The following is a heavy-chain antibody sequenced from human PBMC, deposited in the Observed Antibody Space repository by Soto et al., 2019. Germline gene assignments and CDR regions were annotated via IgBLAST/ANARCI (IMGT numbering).Heavy chain of an antibody. CDR1: GGSFSGYY. CDR2: INHSGST. Sequence: SETLSLTCAVYGGSFSGYYWSWIRQPPGKGLEWIGEINHSGSTNYNPSLKSRVTISVDTSKNQFSLKLSSVTAADTAVYYCARVGYCSGGSCQNYWGQGTLVTVSS. CDR3: ARVGYCSGGSCQNY. J-gene: IGHJ4*02. D-gene: IGHD2-15*01. V-gene: IGHV4-34*01.